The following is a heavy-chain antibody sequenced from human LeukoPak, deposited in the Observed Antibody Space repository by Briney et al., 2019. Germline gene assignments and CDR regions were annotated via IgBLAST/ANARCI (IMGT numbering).Heavy chain of an antibody. D-gene: IGHD3-10*01. CDR3: ARGAMVRGVQDY. V-gene: IGHV4-38-2*01. J-gene: IGHJ4*02. CDR1: GGSISSYY. CDR2: IYHSGST. Sequence: PSETLSLTCAVSGGSISSYYWGWIRQPPGKGLEWIGSIYHSGSTYYNPSLKSRVTISVDTSKNQFSLKLSSVTAADTAVYYCARGAMVRGVQDYWGQGTLVTVSS.